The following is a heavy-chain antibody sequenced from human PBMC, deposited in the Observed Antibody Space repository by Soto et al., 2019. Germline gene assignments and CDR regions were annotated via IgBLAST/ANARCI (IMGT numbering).Heavy chain of an antibody. Sequence: PGGSLRLSCAASGFTVSVDSMIWVRQTPGKGLEWVSVIYNGDTTYYADSVKGRFIISRDNPKNTFYLQMNSLRVEDTALYYCVRVFDSYIGGAFDMWGRGTMVTVSS. J-gene: IGHJ3*02. D-gene: IGHD3-9*01. CDR1: GFTVSVDS. V-gene: IGHV3-66*01. CDR2: IYNGDTT. CDR3: VRVFDSYIGGAFDM.